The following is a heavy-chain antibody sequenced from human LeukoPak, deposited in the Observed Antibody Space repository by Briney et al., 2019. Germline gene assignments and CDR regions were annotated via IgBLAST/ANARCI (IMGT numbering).Heavy chain of an antibody. J-gene: IGHJ4*02. V-gene: IGHV3-30*03. CDR3: VRGSYGAYDY. D-gene: IGHD4-17*01. Sequence: GGSLRLSCAASGFSFSTYGLHWVRQAPGKGLEWVAVISYDGSNTYYTDSVRGRFIISRDNSKNTLYLQMNSLRAEDTAVYYCVRGSYGAYDYWGQGSLVTVSS. CDR2: ISYDGSNT. CDR1: GFSFSTYG.